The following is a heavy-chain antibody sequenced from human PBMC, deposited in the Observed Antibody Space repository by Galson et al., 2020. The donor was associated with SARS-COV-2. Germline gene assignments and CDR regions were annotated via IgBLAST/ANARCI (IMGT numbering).Heavy chain of an antibody. CDR2: MKLDGSDK. D-gene: IGHD1-1*01. CDR3: VRLANGNCDSYYVWMDV. Sequence: GGSLRLSCAASGFTFSKYWMSWVRRAPGQGLEWVANMKLDGSDKYYMDSVKGRFTISIDNAKHSLYLQMDSLRAEDTAVYFCVRLANGNCDSYYVWMDVWGLGTTVTVSS. V-gene: IGHV3-7*01. CDR1: GFTFSKYW. J-gene: IGHJ6*02.